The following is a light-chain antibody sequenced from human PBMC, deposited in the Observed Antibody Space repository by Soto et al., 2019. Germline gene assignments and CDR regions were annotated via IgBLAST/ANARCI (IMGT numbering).Light chain of an antibody. V-gene: IGLV2-23*02. CDR1: SSDVGSYNL. Sequence: QSALTQPASVSGSPGQSITISCTGTSSDVGSYNLVSWYQQHPAKAPNLMIYEVSKRPSGVSNRFSGAKSGNRASLTISGLQAEDEADYYGCSYVGSSTYYVFGTGTKVTVL. CDR2: EVS. CDR3: CSYVGSSTYYV. J-gene: IGLJ1*01.